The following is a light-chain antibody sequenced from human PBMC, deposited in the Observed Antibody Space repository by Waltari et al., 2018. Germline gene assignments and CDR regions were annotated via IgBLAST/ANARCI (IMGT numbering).Light chain of an antibody. CDR1: QTLTKRY. CDR3: QQYGSSVRYT. CDR2: GAS. Sequence: VLTQSPGTLSLSPGERATLSCRASQTLTKRYLAWYQQKPGQAPRLLIYGASSRAAGIPDRFSGSGSGADFTLTISRLEPEDSAVYYCQQYGSSVRYTFGQGTKVEIK. J-gene: IGKJ2*01. V-gene: IGKV3-20*01.